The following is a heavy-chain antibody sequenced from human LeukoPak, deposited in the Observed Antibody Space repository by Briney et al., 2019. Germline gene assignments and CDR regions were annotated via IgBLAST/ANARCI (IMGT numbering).Heavy chain of an antibody. D-gene: IGHD5-18*01. CDR2: ISGGGGST. J-gene: IGHJ6*02. V-gene: IGHV3-23*01. CDR3: AKDSGYSYGQLYYYYGMDV. Sequence: GGSLRPSCAASGFTFSSYAMSWVRQAPGKGLEWVSAISGGGGSTYYADSVKGRFTISRDNSKNTLYLQMNSLRAEDTAVYYCAKDSGYSYGQLYYYYGMDVWGQGTTVTVSS. CDR1: GFTFSSYA.